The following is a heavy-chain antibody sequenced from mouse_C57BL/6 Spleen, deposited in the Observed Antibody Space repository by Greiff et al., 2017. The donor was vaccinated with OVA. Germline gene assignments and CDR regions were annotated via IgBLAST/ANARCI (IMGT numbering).Heavy chain of an antibody. V-gene: IGHV3-6*01. J-gene: IGHJ2*01. D-gene: IGHD3-3*01. CDR1: GYSITSGYY. CDR2: IGYDGSN. CDR3: ARAGTGYFDY. Sequence: EVQLQQSGPGLVKPSQSLSLTCSVTGYSITSGYYWNWIRQFPGNKLEWMGYIGYDGSNNYNPSLKNRISITRDTSKNQFFLKLNSVTTEDTATYYCARAGTGYFDYWGQGTTLTVSS.